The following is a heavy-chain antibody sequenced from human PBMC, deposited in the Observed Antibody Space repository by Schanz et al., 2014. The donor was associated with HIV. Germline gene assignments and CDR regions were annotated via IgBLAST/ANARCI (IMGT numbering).Heavy chain of an antibody. CDR2: FNVMLSKI. CDR1: GGTFRSNA. J-gene: IGHJ6*02. D-gene: IGHD6-6*01. CDR3: ARFRTSSSSFYFYYYGLDV. V-gene: IGHV1-69*01. Sequence: QVQLVQSGAEVKKTGSSVKVSCKASGGTFRSNAITWVRQAPGQGLEWIGHFNVMLSKINSAQKFQGRVTIIADDSTSTVYMELSSLRSEDTAVYYCARFRTSSSSFYFYYYGLDVWGQGTTVAVSS.